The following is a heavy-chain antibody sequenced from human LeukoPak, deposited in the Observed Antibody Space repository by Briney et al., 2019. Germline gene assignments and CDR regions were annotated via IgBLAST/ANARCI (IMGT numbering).Heavy chain of an antibody. CDR1: GGSFSSYY. D-gene: IGHD5-12*01. Sequence: SETLSLTCAVYGGSFSSYYWSWIRQPPGKGLEWIGEINHSGSTNYNPSLKSRVTISVDTSKNQFSLKLSSVTAADTAVYYCARGYFVATIYYYYYYYMDVWGKGTTVTVSS. V-gene: IGHV4-34*01. CDR3: ARGYFVATIYYYYYYYMDV. CDR2: INHSGST. J-gene: IGHJ6*03.